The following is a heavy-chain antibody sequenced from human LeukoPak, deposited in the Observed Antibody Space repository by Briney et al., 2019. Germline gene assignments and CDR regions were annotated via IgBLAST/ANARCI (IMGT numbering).Heavy chain of an antibody. Sequence: ASVKVSCKASGYTFTSYGISRVRQAPGQGLEWMGWISAYNGNTNYAQKLQGRVTMTTDTSTSTAYMELRSLRSEDTAVYYCARGGRIVVVPAEVGLFDYWGQGTLVTVSS. V-gene: IGHV1-18*01. CDR1: GYTFTSYG. D-gene: IGHD2-2*01. CDR3: ARGGRIVVVPAEVGLFDY. J-gene: IGHJ4*02. CDR2: ISAYNGNT.